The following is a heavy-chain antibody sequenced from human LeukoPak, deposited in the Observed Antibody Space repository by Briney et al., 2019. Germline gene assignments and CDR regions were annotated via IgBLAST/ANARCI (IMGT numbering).Heavy chain of an antibody. CDR1: GHTFTSYG. J-gene: IGHJ4*02. CDR2: ISAYNGNT. Sequence: GASVKVSCKASGHTFTSYGISWVRRAPGEGLEWRGWISAYNGNTNYAQKLQGRVTMTTDTSTTTAYVELRSLRSDATAVYYCARDLLQYFDWLTMAGYWGQGTLVSVSS. D-gene: IGHD3-9*01. CDR3: ARDLLQYFDWLTMAGY. V-gene: IGHV1-18*01.